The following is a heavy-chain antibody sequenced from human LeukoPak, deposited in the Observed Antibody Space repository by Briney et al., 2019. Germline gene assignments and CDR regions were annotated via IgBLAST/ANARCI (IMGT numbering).Heavy chain of an antibody. D-gene: IGHD6-13*01. CDR1: GYTFTSYD. V-gene: IGHV1-8*03. Sequence: ASVKVSCKASGYTFTSYDINWVRQATGQGLEWMGRMNPNSGDTDYAQKFQGRVTITRNTSINTAYMELSSLRSEDTAVYYCAKGSSESWYYYYTDVWGKGPRSPSP. CDR3: AKGSSESWYYYYTDV. J-gene: IGHJ6*03. CDR2: MNPNSGDT.